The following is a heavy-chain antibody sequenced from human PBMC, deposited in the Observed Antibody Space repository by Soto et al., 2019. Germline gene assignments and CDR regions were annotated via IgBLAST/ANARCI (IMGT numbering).Heavy chain of an antibody. CDR2: ISYSGST. CDR1: GVSISSGDYY. J-gene: IGHJ6*02. CDR3: ARDKIVATGHYGMDV. D-gene: IGHD3-22*01. Sequence: QVQLQESGPGLVKPSQTLSLTCTVSGVSISSGDYYWSWIRQPPGKGLEWIGYISYSGSTYHNPSLKSRVTISIDTSKNQLSLNLSSVTAADTAVYYCARDKIVATGHYGMDVWGHGTTVTVSS. V-gene: IGHV4-30-4*01.